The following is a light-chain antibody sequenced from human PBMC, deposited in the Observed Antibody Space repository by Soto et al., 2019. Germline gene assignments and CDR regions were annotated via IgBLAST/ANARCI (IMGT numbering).Light chain of an antibody. J-gene: IGKJ1*01. Sequence: EIVLPQSPGTLSLSPGERATLSCRASQSVSSSYLAWYQQKPGQAPRLLIYGASSRASGIPDRFSGSGSGTDFTLSISRLEPEDFAVYYCQQYGSSPRTFGQGTKVDIK. V-gene: IGKV3-20*01. CDR3: QQYGSSPRT. CDR1: QSVSSSY. CDR2: GAS.